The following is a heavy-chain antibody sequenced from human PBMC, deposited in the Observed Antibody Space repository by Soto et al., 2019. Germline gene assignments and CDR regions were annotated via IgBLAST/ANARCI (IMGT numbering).Heavy chain of an antibody. Sequence: EVLLEESGGDLVQPGGSLRLSCAASGFSVSNNYMTWVRQVPGKGLEWVSVIQDGGSITYADSVRDRFTISRDSSKNTVFLQMSSLRPEDMAVYFCARGEGSGSNALGQWGQGTLVTVSS. CDR1: GFSVSNNY. V-gene: IGHV3-66*01. J-gene: IGHJ4*02. CDR3: ARGEGSGSNALGQ. D-gene: IGHD3-10*01. CDR2: IQDGGSI.